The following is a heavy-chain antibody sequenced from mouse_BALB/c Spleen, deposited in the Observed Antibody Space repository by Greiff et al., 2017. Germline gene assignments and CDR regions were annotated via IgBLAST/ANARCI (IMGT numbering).Heavy chain of an antibody. CDR2: ISSGGSYT. J-gene: IGHJ3*01. CDR1: GFTFSSYT. V-gene: IGHV5-6-4*01. Sequence: DVHLVESGGGLVKPGGSLKLSCAASGFTFSSYTMSWVRQTPEKRLEWVATISSGGSYTYYPDRVKGRFTISRDNAKNTLYLQMSSLKSEDTAMYYCTRDEGNWGQGTLVTVSA. CDR3: TRDEGN.